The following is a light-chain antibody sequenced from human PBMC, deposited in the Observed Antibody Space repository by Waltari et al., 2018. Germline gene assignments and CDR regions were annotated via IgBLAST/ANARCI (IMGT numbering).Light chain of an antibody. V-gene: IGLV3-19*01. J-gene: IGLJ3*02. Sequence: SSELTQDPAVSVALGQTVRIPFQGDSLRHFSASWYQQKPGQAPRLVIYGKNNRPSGIPDRFSGSSSGNTASLTITGTQAEDEADYYCYSRDTSGNRLFGGGTKLTVL. CDR2: GKN. CDR1: SLRHFS. CDR3: YSRDTSGNRL.